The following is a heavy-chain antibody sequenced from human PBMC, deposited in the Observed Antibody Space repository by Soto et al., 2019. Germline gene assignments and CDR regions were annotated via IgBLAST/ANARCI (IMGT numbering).Heavy chain of an antibody. Sequence: LSLTCTVSGGSISSSSYYWGWIRQPPGKGLEWIGSIYYSGSTYYNPSLKSRVTISVDTSENQFSLKLSSVTAADTAVYYCARLFSSRVNPWFDPWGQGTLVTVSS. D-gene: IGHD3-10*01. CDR2: IYYSGST. V-gene: IGHV4-39*01. J-gene: IGHJ5*02. CDR1: GGSISSSSYY. CDR3: ARLFSSRVNPWFDP.